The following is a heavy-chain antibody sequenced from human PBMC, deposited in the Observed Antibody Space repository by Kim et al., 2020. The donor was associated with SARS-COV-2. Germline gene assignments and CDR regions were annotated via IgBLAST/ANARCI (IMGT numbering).Heavy chain of an antibody. CDR1: GFTFSSYA. D-gene: IGHD1-26*01. V-gene: IGHV3-23*01. J-gene: IGHJ4*02. Sequence: GGSLRLSCAASGFTFSSYAMIWVRQVPGKGLEWVSAISASGGGTYYADSVKGRFTISRDNSRNTLFLQMNSLRAEDSAIYYCAKLVGATEDWGQGTLVTVSS. CDR2: ISASGGGT. CDR3: AKLVGATED.